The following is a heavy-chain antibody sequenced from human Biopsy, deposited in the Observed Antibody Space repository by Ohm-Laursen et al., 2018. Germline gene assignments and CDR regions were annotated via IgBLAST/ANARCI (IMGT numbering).Heavy chain of an antibody. CDR2: NIPILGTG. CDR1: GGTFSNYG. J-gene: IGHJ1*01. V-gene: IGHV1-69*06. Sequence: SSVKVSCKAPGGTFSNYGVNWVRQAPGQGLEWLGGNIPILGTGNYAQKFQDRVTVAADTSTSTATMELRNLRSDDTAVYYCSAKMTGYFHHWGQGTLVIVS. CDR3: SAKMTGYFHH.